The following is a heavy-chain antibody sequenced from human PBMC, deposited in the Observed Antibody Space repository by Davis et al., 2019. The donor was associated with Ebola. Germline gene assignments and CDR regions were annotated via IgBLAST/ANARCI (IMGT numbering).Heavy chain of an antibody. D-gene: IGHD4-23*01. Sequence: AASVKVSCKASRYSLTNYYIHWLRQAPGQGLEWMGIISPSGGSTSYAQRFQGRVTMTRDTSTSTLYMDLSSLRSEDTAVYYCARGGNPDKFDDWGQGTLVTVSS. CDR2: ISPSGGST. V-gene: IGHV1-46*03. CDR1: RYSLTNYY. J-gene: IGHJ4*02. CDR3: ARGGNPDKFDD.